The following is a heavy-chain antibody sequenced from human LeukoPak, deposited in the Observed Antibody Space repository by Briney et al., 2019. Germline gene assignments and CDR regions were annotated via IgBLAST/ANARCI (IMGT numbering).Heavy chain of an antibody. J-gene: IGHJ6*03. CDR3: ARGHPHNYYYYYMDV. CDR1: GGSISSYY. Sequence: SETLSLTCTVSGGSISSYYWSWIRQPAGKGLEWIGRIYTSGSTNYNPSLKSRVTISVDTSKNQFSLKLSSVTAADTAVYYCARGHPHNYYYYYMDVWGKGTTVTVSS. CDR2: IYTSGST. V-gene: IGHV4-4*07.